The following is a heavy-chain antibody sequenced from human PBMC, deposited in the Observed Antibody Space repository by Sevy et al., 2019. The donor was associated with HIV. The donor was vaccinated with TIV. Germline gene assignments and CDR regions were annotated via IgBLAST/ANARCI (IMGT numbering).Heavy chain of an antibody. CDR2: ISFDGRKT. Sequence: GGSLRLSCAASGFTFSSYAFHWVRQAPGKGLEWVAVISFDGRKTDYANSVKGRFTISKDNSKNTLHLRMSRLRGDDTAVYYCARDLRVDLDYWGHGTLVTVSS. CDR1: GFTFSSYA. V-gene: IGHV3-30*04. CDR3: ARDLRVDLDY. J-gene: IGHJ4*01.